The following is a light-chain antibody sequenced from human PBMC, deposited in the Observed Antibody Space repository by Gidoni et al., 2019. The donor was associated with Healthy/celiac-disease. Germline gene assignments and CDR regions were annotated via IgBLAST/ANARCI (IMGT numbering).Light chain of an antibody. CDR2: QDS. Sequence: SYELTQPSSVSVSPGQTASITCSGAKLGDKYACWYQQKPGQSPVLVIYQDSKRPSGIPERFSGSNSGNTATLTISGTQAMDEADYYCQAWDSSTGVFGGGTKLTVL. J-gene: IGLJ2*01. CDR3: QAWDSSTGV. CDR1: KLGDKY. V-gene: IGLV3-1*01.